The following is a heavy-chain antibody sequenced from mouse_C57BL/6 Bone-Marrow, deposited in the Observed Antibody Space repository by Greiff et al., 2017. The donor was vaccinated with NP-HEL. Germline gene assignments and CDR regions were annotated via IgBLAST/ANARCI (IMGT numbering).Heavy chain of an antibody. CDR3: AGNEADDYGDYAMDD. J-gene: IGHJ4*01. CDR2: LYPGSGST. CDR1: GYTFTSYW. Sequence: VQLQQPGAELVKPGASVKMSCKASGYTFTSYWITWVKQRPGQGLEWIGDLYPGSGSTTYIEKFKSTATLTVDTSSSTAYMQLSSLTSEDSAVYDCAGNEADDYGDYAMDDWGQGTSVTVSS. V-gene: IGHV1-55*01. D-gene: IGHD2-4*01.